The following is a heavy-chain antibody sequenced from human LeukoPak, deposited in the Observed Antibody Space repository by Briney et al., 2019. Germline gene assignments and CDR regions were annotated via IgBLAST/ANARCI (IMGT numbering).Heavy chain of an antibody. CDR1: GFTFSSYA. CDR2: ISYDGSNK. D-gene: IGHD3-9*01. J-gene: IGHJ4*02. V-gene: IGHV3-30*04. Sequence: PGGSLRLSCAASGFTFSSYAMRWVRQAPGKGLEWVAVISYDGSNKYYADSVKGRFTISRDNSKNTLYLQMNSLRAEDTAVYYCAKVRYFDWLFLYWGQGTLVTVSS. CDR3: AKVRYFDWLFLY.